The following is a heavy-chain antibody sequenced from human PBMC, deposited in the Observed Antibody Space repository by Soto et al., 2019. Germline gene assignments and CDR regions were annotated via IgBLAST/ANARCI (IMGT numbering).Heavy chain of an antibody. CDR1: AYTFTSFD. CDR2: MNPNNGGT. V-gene: IGHV1-8*01. CDR3: ARGAGDRCYNGMDV. D-gene: IGHD2-21*02. Sequence: GSVKVSGKASAYTFTSFDINWGLQAAGQGLEWMGWMNPNNGGTGYAQKFQDRVTMTRSTSISTAYLELSSLRSEDTAVYFCARGAGDRCYNGMDVWGQWTTVTVSS. J-gene: IGHJ6*02.